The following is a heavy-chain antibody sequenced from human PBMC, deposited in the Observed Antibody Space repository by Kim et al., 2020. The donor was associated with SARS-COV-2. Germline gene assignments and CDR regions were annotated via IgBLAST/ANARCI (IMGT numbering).Heavy chain of an antibody. V-gene: IGHV1-69*04. Sequence: SVKVSCKASGGTFSSYAISWVRQAPGQGLEWMGRIIPILGIANYAQEFQGRVTITADKSTSTAYMELSSLRSEDTAVYYCASSLSCSSTSCYYFDYWGQ. CDR3: ASSLSCSSTSCYYFDY. D-gene: IGHD2-2*01. CDR1: GGTFSSYA. J-gene: IGHJ4*02. CDR2: IIPILGIA.